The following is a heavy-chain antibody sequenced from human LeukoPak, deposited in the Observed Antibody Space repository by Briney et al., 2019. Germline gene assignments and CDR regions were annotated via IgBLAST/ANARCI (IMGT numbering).Heavy chain of an antibody. D-gene: IGHD4-17*01. Sequence: SVKVSCKASGGTLSSYPISWVRQAPGQGLEWMGGIIPIFGSGNYAQKFQGKVTITADESTNTASMELSSLRSEDTAVYYCARNERYGDTRLYHFDYWGQGTLVTVSS. J-gene: IGHJ4*02. CDR1: GGTLSSYP. CDR2: IIPIFGSG. V-gene: IGHV1-69*13. CDR3: ARNERYGDTRLYHFDY.